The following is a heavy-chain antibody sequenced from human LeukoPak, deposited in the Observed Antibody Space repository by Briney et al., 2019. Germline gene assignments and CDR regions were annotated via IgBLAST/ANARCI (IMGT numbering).Heavy chain of an antibody. CDR3: SRESLTTWTYFFDL. CDR1: GFTFSSYG. CDR2: ISHDGSNK. J-gene: IGHJ4*02. D-gene: IGHD2/OR15-2a*01. Sequence: PGGSLRLSCAASGFTFSSYGMNWVRQAPGKGLEWVAVISHDGSNKYYVDSVEGRFTISRDNAKNLLYLQMNSLRAEDTAIYYCSRESLTTWTYFFDLWGQGTLVTVSS. V-gene: IGHV3-30*03.